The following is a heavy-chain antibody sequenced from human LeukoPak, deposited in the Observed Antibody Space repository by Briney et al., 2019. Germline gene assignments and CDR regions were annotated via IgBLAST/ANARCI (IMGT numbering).Heavy chain of an antibody. J-gene: IGHJ5*02. V-gene: IGHV1-2*02. CDR3: ARVVPAAILGRVGWFDP. D-gene: IGHD2-2*01. CDR2: INPNSGGT. Sequence: ASVKVSCKASGYTFTDYYMHWVRQAPGQGLEWMGWINPNSGGTNYAQKFQGRVTMTRDTSISTAYTELSRLRSDDTAVYYCARVVPAAILGRVGWFDPWGQGTLVTVSS. CDR1: GYTFTDYY.